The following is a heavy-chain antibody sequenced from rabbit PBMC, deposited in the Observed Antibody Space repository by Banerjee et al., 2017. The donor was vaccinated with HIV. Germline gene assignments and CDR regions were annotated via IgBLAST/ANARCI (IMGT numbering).Heavy chain of an antibody. J-gene: IGHJ4*01. CDR1: GFSFSSSYW. CDR3: ARGTYYRDGGYDAFNL. V-gene: IGHV1S45*01. Sequence: QEQLEESGGDLVKPEGSLTLTCTASGFSFSSSYWICWVRQAPGKGLEWIACIYAGSSGTTYYASWAKGRFTISKTSSTTVTLQMTSLTAADTATYFCARGTYYRDGGYDAFNLWGQGTLVTVS. D-gene: IGHD1-1*01. CDR2: IYAGSSGTT.